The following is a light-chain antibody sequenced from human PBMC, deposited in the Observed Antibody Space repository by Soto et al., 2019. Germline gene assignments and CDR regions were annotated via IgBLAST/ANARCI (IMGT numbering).Light chain of an antibody. CDR3: QQYDNVPLT. Sequence: DIQMTQSPSSLSASVGDRVTITCQASQDIRDYLNWYQQKPGKAPKLLIYDASNLEPGAPSRFSGGGFGTDVSLTISSLQAEDIGTYDCQQYDNVPLTFGGGTKLEIK. CDR2: DAS. J-gene: IGKJ4*02. V-gene: IGKV1-33*01. CDR1: QDIRDY.